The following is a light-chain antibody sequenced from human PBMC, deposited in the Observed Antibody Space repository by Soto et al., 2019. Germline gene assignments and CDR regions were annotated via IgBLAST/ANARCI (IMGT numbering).Light chain of an antibody. CDR3: QQYGNPPLT. CDR2: AAS. V-gene: IGKV1-39*01. Sequence: DIQMPQFPSSLSASVGERVTITCLASQSISNYLNWYQQRPGKAPKLLIYAASSLQSGVPSRFSGSGSGSDFTLTISRLEPEDFAVYSCQQYGNPPLTFGGGTKVDIK. J-gene: IGKJ4*01. CDR1: QSISNY.